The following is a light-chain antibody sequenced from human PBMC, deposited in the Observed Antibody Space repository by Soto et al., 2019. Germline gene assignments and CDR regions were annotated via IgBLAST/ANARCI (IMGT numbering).Light chain of an antibody. CDR3: QQSYTTPWT. CDR1: QSISSY. CDR2: ATS. Sequence: DIHITQSPSSLSASVGDRVTITCRASQSISSYLNWFQQKPGKAPKVLIYATSGLQSGVPSRFSGSGSGTDFTLTISSLQPEDFTTYYCQQSYTTPWTFGQGTKVDIK. V-gene: IGKV1-39*01. J-gene: IGKJ1*01.